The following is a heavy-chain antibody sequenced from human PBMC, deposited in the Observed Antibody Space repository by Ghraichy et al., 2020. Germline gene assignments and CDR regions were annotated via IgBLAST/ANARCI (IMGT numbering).Heavy chain of an antibody. Sequence: GESLNISCAASGFTFSSFAMSWVRQAPGKGLEWVAAISGSGGTTYYADSVKGRFTISRDNSKNTLFMQMYSLRDEDTAVYYCAKDVGQQWRFDFWGQGTLVTVSS. CDR1: GFTFSSFA. CDR3: AKDVGQQWRFDF. D-gene: IGHD6-19*01. J-gene: IGHJ4*02. CDR2: ISGSGGTT. V-gene: IGHV3-23*01.